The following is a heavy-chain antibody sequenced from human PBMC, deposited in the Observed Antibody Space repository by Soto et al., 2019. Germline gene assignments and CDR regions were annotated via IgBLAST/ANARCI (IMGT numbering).Heavy chain of an antibody. D-gene: IGHD2-2*01. CDR2: IYHSGST. Sequence: SETLSLTCAVYGGSFSGYYWSWIRQPPGKGLEWIGYIYHSGSTYYNPSLKSRVTISVDRSKNQFSLKLSSVTAADTAVYYCARVPDRWGQGILVTVPQ. CDR3: ARVPDR. CDR1: GGSFSGYY. J-gene: IGHJ5*02. V-gene: IGHV4-30-2*01.